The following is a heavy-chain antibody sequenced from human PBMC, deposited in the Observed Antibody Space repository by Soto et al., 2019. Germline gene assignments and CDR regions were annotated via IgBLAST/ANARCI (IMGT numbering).Heavy chain of an antibody. D-gene: IGHD6-19*01. CDR3: AKARFRDSSMFLLDY. Sequence: SETLSLTCTVSGGSISSGDYYWSWIRQPPGKGLEWIGYIYYSGSTYYNPSLKSRVTISVDTSKNQFSLKLSSVTAADTAVYYCAKARFRDSSMFLLDYWGQGTLVTVSS. CDR1: GGSISSGDYY. CDR2: IYYSGST. J-gene: IGHJ4*02. V-gene: IGHV4-30-4*01.